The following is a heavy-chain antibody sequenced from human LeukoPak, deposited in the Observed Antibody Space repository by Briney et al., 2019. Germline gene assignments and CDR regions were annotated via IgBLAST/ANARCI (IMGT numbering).Heavy chain of an antibody. V-gene: IGHV3-21*01. CDR2: ISSRSSYI. Sequence: GGSLRLSCAASGFTFSSYSMNWVRQAPGKGLEWVSSISSRSSYIYYADSVKGRFTISRDNAKNSLYLQMNSLRAEDTAVYYCARAPTLSSSMDVWGQGTTVTVS. J-gene: IGHJ6*02. CDR3: ARAPTLSSSMDV. CDR1: GFTFSSYS. D-gene: IGHD1-26*01.